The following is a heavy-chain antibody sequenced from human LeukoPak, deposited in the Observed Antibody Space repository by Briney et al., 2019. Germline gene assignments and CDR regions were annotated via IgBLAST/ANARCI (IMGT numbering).Heavy chain of an antibody. CDR2: ISGGGGST. V-gene: IGHV3-23*01. CDR1: GFTFSSYA. J-gene: IGHJ6*02. CDR3: AREEGSRYFDSGGYYDLTHAMDV. D-gene: IGHD3-22*01. Sequence: GGSLRLSCAASGFTFSSYAMSWVRQAPGKGLEWVSAISGGGGSTYYADSVKGRFTISRDNSKNTLYLQMNSLRAEDTAVYYCAREEGSRYFDSGGYYDLTHAMDVWGQGTTVTVSS.